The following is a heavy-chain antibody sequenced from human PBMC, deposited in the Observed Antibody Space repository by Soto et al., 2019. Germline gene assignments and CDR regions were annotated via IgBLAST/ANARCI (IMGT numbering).Heavy chain of an antibody. V-gene: IGHV2-5*02. J-gene: IGHJ3*02. CDR1: GFSLSTSGVG. CDR2: IYWDDDK. Sequence: QITLKESGPTLVKPTQTLTLTCTFSGFSLSTSGVGVDWIRQPPGKALEWLALIYWDDDKRYTPSLKTRLTITKDTSKNQVGLTMTNIDPVDTATYFCAYRRRYYDSSGYYYYAFDIWGQGTMVTVSS. CDR3: AYRRRYYDSSGYYYYAFDI. D-gene: IGHD3-22*01.